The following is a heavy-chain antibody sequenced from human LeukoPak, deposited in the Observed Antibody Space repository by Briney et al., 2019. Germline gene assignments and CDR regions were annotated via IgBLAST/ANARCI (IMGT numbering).Heavy chain of an antibody. J-gene: IGHJ4*02. Sequence: GGSLRLSCAASGFTFSSYGMHWVRQAPGKGLEWVAVISYDGSNKYYADSVKGRFTISRDHSKNTLYLQMDSLRAEDTAVYYCARDQRLYGDYSYFDYWGQGTLVTVSS. CDR1: GFTFSSYG. CDR2: ISYDGSNK. CDR3: ARDQRLYGDYSYFDY. D-gene: IGHD4-17*01. V-gene: IGHV3-30*03.